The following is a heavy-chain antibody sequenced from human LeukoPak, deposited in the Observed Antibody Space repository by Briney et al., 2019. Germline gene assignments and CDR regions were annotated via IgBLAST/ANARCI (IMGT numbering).Heavy chain of an antibody. D-gene: IGHD6-13*01. CDR1: GASISSSS. Sequence: PSETLSLTCTVSGASISSSSWSWIRQPAGKGLEWIGRIYFTGTTNYNPSLQSRVTMSVDTSKYQFSLELSSVTAADTAVYYCARGSSSSWYSFDFWGQGAVVTVSS. J-gene: IGHJ3*01. V-gene: IGHV4-4*07. CDR2: IYFTGTT. CDR3: ARGSSSSWYSFDF.